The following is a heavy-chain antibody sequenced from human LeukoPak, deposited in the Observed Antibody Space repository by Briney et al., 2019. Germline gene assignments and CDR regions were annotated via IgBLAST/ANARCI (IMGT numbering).Heavy chain of an antibody. D-gene: IGHD6-19*01. CDR1: GGSFSGHF. J-gene: IGHJ4*02. CDR2: INESGRT. CDR3: ARGFDTGWYTPHY. V-gene: IGHV4-34*01. Sequence: PSETLSLTCAVYGGSFSGHFWSWIRQPPGKGLEWIGEINESGRTNYNPSLQSRVTISVDSSKNQFSLKLSSVTAADTAVYYCARGFDTGWYTPHYWGQGTLVTVSS.